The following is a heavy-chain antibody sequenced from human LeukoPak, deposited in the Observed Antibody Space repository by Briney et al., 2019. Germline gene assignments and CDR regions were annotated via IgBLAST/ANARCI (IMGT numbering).Heavy chain of an antibody. J-gene: IGHJ4*02. Sequence: PGGSLRLSCAVSGLTLSNVWMNWVRQAPGKGLEWVGRIKSKTAGGTTDFAAPVKGGFSISRDDSQNMLYLQMNSLTSEDSAVYYCAQGSGQYYEYWGQGTLVTVSS. D-gene: IGHD3-22*01. V-gene: IGHV3-15*07. CDR2: IKSKTAGGTT. CDR3: AQGSGQYYEY. CDR1: GLTLSNVW.